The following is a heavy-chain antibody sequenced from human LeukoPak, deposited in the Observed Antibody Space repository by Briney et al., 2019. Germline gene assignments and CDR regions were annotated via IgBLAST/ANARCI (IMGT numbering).Heavy chain of an antibody. J-gene: IGHJ4*02. D-gene: IGHD3-10*01. Sequence: PGGSLRLSCAASGFTFDDYGMSWVRQAPGKGLECVSGINWNGGSTGYADSVKGRFTISRDNAKNSLYLQMNSLRAEDTALYYCARDSYGSGSYAPNFDYWGQGTLVTVSS. CDR2: INWNGGST. CDR1: GFTFDDYG. V-gene: IGHV3-20*04. CDR3: ARDSYGSGSYAPNFDY.